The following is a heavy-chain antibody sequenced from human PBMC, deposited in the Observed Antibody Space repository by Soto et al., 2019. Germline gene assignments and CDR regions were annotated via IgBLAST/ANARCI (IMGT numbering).Heavy chain of an antibody. V-gene: IGHV3-15*07. D-gene: IGHD3-16*01. CDR2: IKSKTDGGTT. J-gene: IGHJ4*02. CDR1: GFTFSNAW. CDR3: TTSIISNDYVWGSPIPYYFDC. Sequence: GGSLRLSCAASGFTFSNAWMNWVRQAPGKGLEWVGRIKSKTDGGTTDYAAPVKGRFTISRDDSKNTLYLQMNSLKTEDTAVYYCTTSIISNDYVWGSPIPYYFDCWGQGTLVTVSS.